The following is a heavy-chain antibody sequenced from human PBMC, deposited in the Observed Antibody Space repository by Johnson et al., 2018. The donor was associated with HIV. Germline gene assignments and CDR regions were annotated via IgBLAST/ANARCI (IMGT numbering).Heavy chain of an antibody. V-gene: IGHV3-66*01. CDR1: GFTFSDYY. D-gene: IGHD4-11*01. J-gene: IGHJ3*02. CDR3: VRDYSDYVDDACDS. CDR2: IYSGGGT. Sequence: VQLVESGGGLVKPGGSLRLSCSASGFTFSDYYMSWVRQAPGKGLEWVSVIYSGGGTYYADSVQGRVTISRDTYSNAVHLQMNGLRADDTATYYCVRDYSDYVDDACDSWGQRTMVTVSS.